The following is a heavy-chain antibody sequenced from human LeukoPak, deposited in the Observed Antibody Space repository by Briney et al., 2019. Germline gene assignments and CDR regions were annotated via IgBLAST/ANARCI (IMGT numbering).Heavy chain of an antibody. Sequence: ASVKVSCKASGYTFTSYAMHWVRQAPGQRLEWMGWINAGNGNTKYSQKFQGRVTMTRNTSISTAYMELSSLRSEDTAVYYCARGLPLDSSGWYGDAFDIWGQGTMVTVSS. CDR1: GYTFTSYA. CDR2: INAGNGNT. D-gene: IGHD6-19*01. J-gene: IGHJ3*02. CDR3: ARGLPLDSSGWYGDAFDI. V-gene: IGHV1-3*01.